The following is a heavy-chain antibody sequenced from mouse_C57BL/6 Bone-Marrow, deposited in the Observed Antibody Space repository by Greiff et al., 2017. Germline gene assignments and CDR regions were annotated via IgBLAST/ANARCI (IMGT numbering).Heavy chain of an antibody. CDR1: GYTFTSYW. J-gene: IGHJ1*03. D-gene: IGHD2-5*01. V-gene: IGHV1-55*01. CDR2: IYPGSGST. CDR3: ARPYYSNYWYFDV. Sequence: QVQLQQPGAELVKPGASVKMSCKASGYTFTSYWITWVKQRPGQGLEWIGDIYPGSGSTNYNEKFKSKATLTVDTSSSTAYMQPSSLTSEDAAVYYCARPYYSNYWYFDVWGTGTTVTVSS.